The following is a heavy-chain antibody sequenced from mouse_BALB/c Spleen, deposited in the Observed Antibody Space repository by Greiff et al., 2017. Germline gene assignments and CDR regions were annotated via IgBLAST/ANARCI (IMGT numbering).Heavy chain of an antibody. J-gene: IGHJ4*01. CDR2: ISNLAYSI. CDR3: ARDDRAMDY. V-gene: IGHV5-15*02. CDR1: GFTFSDYG. D-gene: IGHD3-2*01. Sequence: EVKLMESGGGLVQPGGSRKLSCAASGFTFSDYGMAWVRQAPGKGPEWVAFISNLAYSIYYADTVTGRFTISRENAKNTLYLEMSSLRSEDTAMYYCARDDRAMDYWGQGTSVTVSS.